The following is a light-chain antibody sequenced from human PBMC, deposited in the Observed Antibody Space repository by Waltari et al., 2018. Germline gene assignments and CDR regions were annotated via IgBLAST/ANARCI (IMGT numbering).Light chain of an antibody. CDR3: CSFAGDFTGV. V-gene: IGLV2-11*01. Sequence: QSALTQPRPMSGSPGQAVTISCSGTSSDVGGHNYVTWYQQHPGKAPKLVIYDVNNRPSGIPELFSGSKSGNTASLTISGLQSGDEADYYCCSFAGDFTGVFGEGTRLTVL. CDR2: DVN. CDR1: SSDVGGHNY. J-gene: IGLJ3*02.